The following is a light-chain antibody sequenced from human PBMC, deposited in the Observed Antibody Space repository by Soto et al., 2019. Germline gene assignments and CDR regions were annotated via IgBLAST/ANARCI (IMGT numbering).Light chain of an antibody. J-gene: IGKJ1*01. Sequence: DIVLTQSPVTLSLSXGERATLSXXASQSVSSSYLAWYQQKPGQAPRLLIYGASSRATGIPDRFSGSGSGTDFTLTISRLEPEDFAVYYCQQYGSSRTFGQGTKVDIK. V-gene: IGKV3-20*01. CDR1: QSVSSSY. CDR3: QQYGSSRT. CDR2: GAS.